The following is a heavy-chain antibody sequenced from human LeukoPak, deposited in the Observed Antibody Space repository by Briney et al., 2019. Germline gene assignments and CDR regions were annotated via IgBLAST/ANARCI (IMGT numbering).Heavy chain of an antibody. V-gene: IGHV3-23*01. Sequence: PGGSLRLSCAASGFRFSDFTMTWVRQAPGKGPEWVSAIGGRGGSKYYADSLGGRFTISRDNSKNTLYLQMNSLRAEDTAVYYCAKLGYCSSTSCYKGRGLNGMDVWGQGTTVTVSS. D-gene: IGHD2-2*02. CDR1: GFRFSDFT. J-gene: IGHJ6*02. CDR2: IGGRGGSK. CDR3: AKLGYCSSTSCYKGRGLNGMDV.